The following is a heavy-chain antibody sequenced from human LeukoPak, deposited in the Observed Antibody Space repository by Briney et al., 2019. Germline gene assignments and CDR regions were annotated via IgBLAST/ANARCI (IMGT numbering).Heavy chain of an antibody. CDR3: ARDRSDRLAVAGTSAFDY. CDR1: GFTFSSYS. D-gene: IGHD6-19*01. V-gene: IGHV3-21*01. Sequence: GGSLRLSCAASGFTFSSYSMNWVRQAPGKGLEWVSFISSSSSYMYYADSVKGRFTISRDNAKNSLYLQMNSLRAEDTAVYYCARDRSDRLAVAGTSAFDYWGQGTLVTVSS. CDR2: ISSSSSYM. J-gene: IGHJ4*02.